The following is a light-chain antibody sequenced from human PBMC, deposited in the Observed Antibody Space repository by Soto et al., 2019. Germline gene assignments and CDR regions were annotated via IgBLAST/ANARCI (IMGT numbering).Light chain of an antibody. J-gene: IGKJ1*01. V-gene: IGKV3-20*01. Sequence: IVMTQSPATLSVSPGERATLSCRASQSISNNLAWYQQKPGQAPRLLIYGVSTRATGIPDRFSGSGSGTDFTLTISRLEPEDFAVYYCQQYGSSGTFGQGTKVDIK. CDR2: GVS. CDR3: QQYGSSGT. CDR1: QSISNN.